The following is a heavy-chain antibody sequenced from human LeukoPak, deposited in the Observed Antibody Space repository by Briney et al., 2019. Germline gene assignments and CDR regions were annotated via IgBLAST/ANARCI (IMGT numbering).Heavy chain of an antibody. CDR3: ARRTTYDILTGYYPYFDY. D-gene: IGHD3-9*01. J-gene: IGHJ4*02. CDR1: GGSSSGYY. CDR2: INHSGST. V-gene: IGHV4-34*01. Sequence: SSETLSLTCAVYGGSSSGYYWSWIRQPPGKGLEWIGEINHSGSTNYNPSLKSRVTISVDTSKNQFSLKLSSVTAADTAVYYCARRTTYDILTGYYPYFDYWGQGTLVTVSS.